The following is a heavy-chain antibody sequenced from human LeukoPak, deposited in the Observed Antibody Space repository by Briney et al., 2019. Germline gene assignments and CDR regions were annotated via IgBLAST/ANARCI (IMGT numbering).Heavy chain of an antibody. CDR3: ARDGYYDSRGYDYWYFDV. Sequence: GGSLRLSCAASGFTFSSYSMNWVRQAPGKGLEWVSSISTSSSYKYYVDSVKGRFTISRDNAKNSLYLQMNSLRAEDTAVYYCARDGYYDSRGYDYWYFDVWGRGTSVTVSS. D-gene: IGHD3-22*01. CDR1: GFTFSSYS. CDR2: ISTSSSYK. J-gene: IGHJ2*01. V-gene: IGHV3-21*01.